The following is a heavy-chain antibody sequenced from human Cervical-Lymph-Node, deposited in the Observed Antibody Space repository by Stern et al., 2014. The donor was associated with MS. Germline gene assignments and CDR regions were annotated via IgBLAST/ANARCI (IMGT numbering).Heavy chain of an antibody. CDR2: VYWDYDK. J-gene: IGHJ4*02. CDR1: GLSVSTDGVG. Sequence: QITLKESGPTLLKPTQTLTLTCTLSGLSVSTDGVGGGWIRQPPGKALEWLTIVYWDYDKRYNPSLKSRLTITKDTAKNQVVLTMTNMDPVDTATYYCAHSLRRNNCSGGRCYYFDYWGQGILVTVSS. D-gene: IGHD2-15*01. V-gene: IGHV2-5*02. CDR3: AHSLRRNNCSGGRCYYFDY.